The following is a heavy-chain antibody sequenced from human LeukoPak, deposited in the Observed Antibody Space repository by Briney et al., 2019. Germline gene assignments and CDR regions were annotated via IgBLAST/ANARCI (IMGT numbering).Heavy chain of an antibody. V-gene: IGHV4-61*02. Sequence: SQTLSLTCTVSGGSISSGSYYWSWIRQPAGKGLEWIVRIYTSGSTNYNPSLKSRVTISVDTSKNQFSLKLSSVTAADTAVYYCARERRVYYMDVWGKGTTVTVSS. CDR3: ARERRVYYMDV. D-gene: IGHD3-3*01. CDR1: GGSISSGSYY. J-gene: IGHJ6*03. CDR2: IYTSGST.